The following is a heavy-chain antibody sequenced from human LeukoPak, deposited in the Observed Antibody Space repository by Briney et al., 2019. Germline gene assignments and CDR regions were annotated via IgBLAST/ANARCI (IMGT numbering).Heavy chain of an antibody. CDR3: ARDPFLTGDFYFDY. Sequence: GGSLRLSCAASGFIFSGSAVHWVRQASGKGLEWIGRIRSKANNYATAYADSLKGRFTVSRDNSKNTLYLQMNSLRAEDTAVYYCARDPFLTGDFYFDYWGQGTLVTVSS. CDR1: GFIFSGSA. D-gene: IGHD7-27*01. V-gene: IGHV3-73*01. J-gene: IGHJ4*02. CDR2: IRSKANNYAT.